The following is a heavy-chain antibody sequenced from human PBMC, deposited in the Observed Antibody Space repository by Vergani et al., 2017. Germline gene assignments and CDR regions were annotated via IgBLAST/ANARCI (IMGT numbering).Heavy chain of an antibody. CDR1: GFRFSDYG. D-gene: IGHD1-1*01. V-gene: IGHV3-30*18. J-gene: IGHJ4*02. CDR3: AKFPLNITTPDRGDF. CDR2: ISYDGDTT. Sequence: HVQMVESGGGVVQTGRSLRLSCAVSGFRFSDYGMHWVRQAPGRGLQWVSLISYDGDTTYYEDSVKSRFTISRDNSKNTLFLQMHSLRVEDTSLYYCAKFPLNITTPDRGDFWGQGSLVTVSS.